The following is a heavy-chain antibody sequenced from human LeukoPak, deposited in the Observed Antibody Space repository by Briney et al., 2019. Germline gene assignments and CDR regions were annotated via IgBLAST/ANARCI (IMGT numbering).Heavy chain of an antibody. CDR1: GFTFSSYS. D-gene: IGHD4-17*01. J-gene: IGHJ3*01. V-gene: IGHV3-21*01. CDR3: ARATRDDFGDVHDAFDV. CDR2: ISSSSSYI. Sequence: PGGSLRLSCAASGFTFSSYSMNWVRQAPGKGLEWVSSISSSSSYIYYADSVKGRFTISRDNAKNSVFLQMNTLRADDTAIYYCARATRDDFGDVHDAFDVWGQGTMVAVSS.